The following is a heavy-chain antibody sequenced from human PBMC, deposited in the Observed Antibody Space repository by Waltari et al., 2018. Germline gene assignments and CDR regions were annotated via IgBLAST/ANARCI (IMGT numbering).Heavy chain of an antibody. CDR2: VSAYNGNT. CDR1: GYSFTNYG. V-gene: IGHV1-18*01. J-gene: IGHJ6*03. Sequence: QVQLLQSGPELKKPGASVSVSCRASGYSFTNYGISWFRQPPGQGLEYMGWVSAYNGNTNYAPNHQSRVTMTTDTSTDISYMDLRSLRSVDTAVYYCARVPHYDILTGDYHHFNYSMDFWGKGTTVTVSS. CDR3: ARVPHYDILTGDYHHFNYSMDF. D-gene: IGHD3-9*01.